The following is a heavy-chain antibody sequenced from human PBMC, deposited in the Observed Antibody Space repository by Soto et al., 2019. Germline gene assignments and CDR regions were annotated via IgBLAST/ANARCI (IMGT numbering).Heavy chain of an antibody. CDR1: GFTVRSSY. CDR2: IYSDDYT. V-gene: IGHV3-66*01. Sequence: GGSLRLSCAASGFTVRSSYMSWVRQVPGKGLEWVSIIYSDDYTYYAASVKGRFTISRDNSRNTLYLQMSSLRAADTAVYYCARGRKLSRYFDYWGQGTLVTVSS. CDR3: ARGRKLSRYFDY. J-gene: IGHJ4*02.